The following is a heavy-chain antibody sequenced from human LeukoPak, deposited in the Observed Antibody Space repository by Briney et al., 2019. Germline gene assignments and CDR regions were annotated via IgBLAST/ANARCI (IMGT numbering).Heavy chain of an antibody. CDR2: IYHSGRT. CDR3: ARGPRGGSGSYYNRRSSYNWFDP. V-gene: IGHV4-38-2*02. J-gene: IGHJ5*02. CDR1: GYSISSGYY. Sequence: SETLSLTCTVSGYSISSGYYWGWIRQPPGKGLEWIGSIYHSGRTYYNPSLKSRVTISVDTSKNQFSLKLSSVTAADTAVYYCARGPRGGSGSYYNRRSSYNWFDPWGQGTLVTVSS. D-gene: IGHD3-10*01.